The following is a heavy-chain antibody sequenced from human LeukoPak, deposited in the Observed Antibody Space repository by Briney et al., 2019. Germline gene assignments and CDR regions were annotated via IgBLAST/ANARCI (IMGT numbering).Heavy chain of an antibody. CDR2: ISGSGGST. D-gene: IGHD6-13*01. CDR1: GFTFSSYA. V-gene: IGHV3-23*01. CDR3: AKAFYSSSWQDYFDY. Sequence: GGSLRLSCAASGFTFSSYAMSWVRQAPGKGLEWVSAISGSGGSTYYADSVKGRFTISRDNSKNTLYLQMNSLSAEDTAVYYCAKAFYSSSWQDYFDYWGQGTLVTVSS. J-gene: IGHJ4*02.